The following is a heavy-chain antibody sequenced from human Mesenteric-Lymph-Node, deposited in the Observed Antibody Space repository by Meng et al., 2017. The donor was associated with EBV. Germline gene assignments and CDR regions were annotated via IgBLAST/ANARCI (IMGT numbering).Heavy chain of an antibody. D-gene: IGHD2-21*02. CDR1: GDSVSSSSAA. Sequence: QVTLLQSGPGLLKPSQTLSLTCAISGDSVSSSSAAWNWIRHSPSRGLEWLGRTYYRSKWYNDYAVSVKSRITINTETSKNQLSLQLSSVTPEDTAVYYCARDRGDSGLDYWGQGTLVTVSS. CDR3: ARDRGDSGLDY. V-gene: IGHV6-1*01. J-gene: IGHJ4*02. CDR2: TYYRSKWYN.